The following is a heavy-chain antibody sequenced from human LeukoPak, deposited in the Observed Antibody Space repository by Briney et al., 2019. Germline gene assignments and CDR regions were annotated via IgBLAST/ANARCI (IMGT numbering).Heavy chain of an antibody. CDR2: IKQDGSEK. CDR3: VRTRGGGNYGSSSRYYFDY. D-gene: IGHD3-10*01. Sequence: PGGSLRLSCAASGFTFTRYWMTWVRQAPGKGLECVANIKQDGSEKHYVDSVKGRFTISRDNAKNSLYLQMNSLRAKDTAVYYCVRTRGGGNYGSSSRYYFDYWGQGTLATVSS. J-gene: IGHJ4*02. V-gene: IGHV3-7*01. CDR1: GFTFTRYW.